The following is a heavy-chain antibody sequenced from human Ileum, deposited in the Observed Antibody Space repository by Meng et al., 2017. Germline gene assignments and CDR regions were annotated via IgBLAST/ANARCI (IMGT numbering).Heavy chain of an antibody. J-gene: IGHJ4*02. Sequence: GESLKISCAASGFTFRTSCMDWVRQAPGKGLEWVSAISGSGGSTYYADSVKGRFTISRDNSKNTLYLQMNSLRAEDTAVYYCAKGSATFDYWGQGTLVTVSS. CDR3: AKGSATFDY. V-gene: IGHV3-23*01. CDR2: ISGSGGST. CDR1: GFTFRTSC.